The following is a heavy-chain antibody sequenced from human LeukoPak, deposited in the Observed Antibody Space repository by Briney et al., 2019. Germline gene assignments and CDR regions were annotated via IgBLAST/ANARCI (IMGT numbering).Heavy chain of an antibody. V-gene: IGHV3-23*01. D-gene: IGHD4-17*01. CDR1: GCTFSSCA. CDR2: ISASGGST. J-gene: IGHJ4*02. Sequence: PGGSLRLSCAASGCTFSSCAMTWVRKAPGKGLQWVSSISASGGSTYYADSMEGRFTISRDNSKNTVYLQMNGLRAEDTALYYCAKGGAANRVTTNYFDYWGQGTLVTVSA. CDR3: AKGGAANRVTTNYFDY.